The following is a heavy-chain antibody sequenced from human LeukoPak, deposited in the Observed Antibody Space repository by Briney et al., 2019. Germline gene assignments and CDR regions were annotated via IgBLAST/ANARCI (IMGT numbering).Heavy chain of an antibody. CDR3: ARHIGYSAWNPDY. J-gene: IGHJ4*02. V-gene: IGHV5-51*01. Sequence: GESLKISCKASGYSFTGFWIGWVRQMPGKGLEWMWIIYPYDSETRYSPSFQGQVTISADKSISTAHLQWSSLKASDTAMYYCARHIGYSAWNPDYWGQGTLVTVSS. CDR1: GYSFTGFW. D-gene: IGHD5-18*01. CDR2: IYPYDSET.